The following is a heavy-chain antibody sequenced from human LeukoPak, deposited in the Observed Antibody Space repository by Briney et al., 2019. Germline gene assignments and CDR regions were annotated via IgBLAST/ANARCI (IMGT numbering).Heavy chain of an antibody. CDR1: GYSISSGYY. CDR2: IYHSGST. V-gene: IGHV4-38-2*01. Sequence: SETLPLTCAVSGYSISSGYYWGWIRQPPGKGLEWIGSIYHSGSTYYNPSLKSRVTISVDTSKNQFSLKLSSVTAADTAVYYCARSGIVATITGYYFDYWGQGTLVTVSS. D-gene: IGHD5-12*01. CDR3: ARSGIVATITGYYFDY. J-gene: IGHJ4*02.